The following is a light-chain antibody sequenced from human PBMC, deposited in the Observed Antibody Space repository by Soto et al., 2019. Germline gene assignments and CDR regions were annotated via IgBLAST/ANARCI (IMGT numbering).Light chain of an antibody. V-gene: IGKV1-5*01. CDR3: QQYNSNPLT. CDR2: DAS. J-gene: IGKJ4*01. CDR1: QNIRSR. Sequence: DFQMTQSPSTLSASVGDRVTITCRASQNIRSRLAWFQQKPGKAPKLLIYDASSLESGVPQRFSGSGSGTEFTLTISSLQTGDFAIYYCQQYNSNPLTFGGGTKVDIK.